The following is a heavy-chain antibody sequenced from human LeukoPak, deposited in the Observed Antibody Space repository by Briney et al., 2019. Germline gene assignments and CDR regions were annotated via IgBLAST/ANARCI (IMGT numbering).Heavy chain of an antibody. J-gene: IGHJ4*02. D-gene: IGHD2-8*01. CDR3: VKDLHNWCGIVC. Sequence: PGRSLIPSSAASGFTFSGTAMTRVCQAPGKGLEWVSGIGGDDKPHNSRSVKGWFTTRRDNSKTCMYLQMNRLRAEDTARYYCVKDLHNWCGIVCWGRESLVTVSS. V-gene: IGHV3-23*01. CDR1: GFTFSGTA. CDR2: IGGDDKP.